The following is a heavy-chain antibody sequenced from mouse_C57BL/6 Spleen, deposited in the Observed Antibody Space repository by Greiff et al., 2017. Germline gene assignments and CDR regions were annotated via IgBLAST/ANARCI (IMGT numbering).Heavy chain of an antibody. CDR1: GYTFTDYE. CDR2: IDPETGGT. CDR3: TRSNGEDY. V-gene: IGHV1-15*01. Sequence: VQRVESGAELVRPGASVTLSCKASGYTFTDYEMHWVKQTPVHGLEWIGAIDPETGGTAYNQKFKGKAILTADKSSSTAYMELRSLTSEDSAVCYCTRSNGEDYWGQGTTLTVSS. J-gene: IGHJ2*01.